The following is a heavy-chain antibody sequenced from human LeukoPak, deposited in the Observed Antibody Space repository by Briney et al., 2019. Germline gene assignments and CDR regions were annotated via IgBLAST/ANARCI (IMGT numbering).Heavy chain of an antibody. CDR3: AAGNSLGYCKGGRCFNY. J-gene: IGHJ4*02. V-gene: IGHV1-24*01. Sequence: ASVKVSCKVSGDTLSELPMHWVRQAPGKGLEWMGGFDPEKSERIYAQNLRGRVTMTEETSTDTAFLELSSLTSEDTAVYFCAAGNSLGYCKGGRCFNYWGQGTQVIVSS. CDR2: FDPEKSER. D-gene: IGHD2-15*01. CDR1: GDTLSELP.